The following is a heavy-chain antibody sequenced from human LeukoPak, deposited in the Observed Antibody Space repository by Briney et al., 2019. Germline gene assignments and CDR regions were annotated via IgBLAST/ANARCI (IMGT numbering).Heavy chain of an antibody. CDR2: VHSSGSA. CDR3: TRGGGWLIDF. CDR1: GDSGASSGSYW. Sequence: SETLSLTCDVSGDSGASSGSYWSGWFRQPPGKGLEWIGYVHSSGSAEYNSSLGSRVTISMDTSRNQFSPKLSSVTAADTAVYFCTRGGGWLIDFWGRGTLVTVSS. V-gene: IGHV4-61*01. D-gene: IGHD5-24*01. J-gene: IGHJ4*02.